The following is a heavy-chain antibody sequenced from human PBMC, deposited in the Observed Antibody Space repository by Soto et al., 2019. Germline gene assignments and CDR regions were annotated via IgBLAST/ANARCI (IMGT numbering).Heavy chain of an antibody. Sequence: PGGSLRLSCAASGFTFSDYYMSWIRQAPGKGLEWVSYISSGSSTIYYADSVKGRFTISRDNAKNSLYLQMNSLRAEDTAVYYCARKARCGGDCYFLDYWGQGTLVTVSS. CDR3: ARKARCGGDCYFLDY. J-gene: IGHJ4*02. CDR1: GFTFSDYY. D-gene: IGHD2-21*02. CDR2: ISSGSSTI. V-gene: IGHV3-11*01.